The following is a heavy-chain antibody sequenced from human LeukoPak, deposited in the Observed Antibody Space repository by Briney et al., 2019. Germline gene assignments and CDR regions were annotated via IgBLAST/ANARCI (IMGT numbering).Heavy chain of an antibody. V-gene: IGHV3-30*02. CDR3: AKDLEGFTIFGVVIIAGIDY. D-gene: IGHD3-3*01. CDR1: GFTFSSYG. J-gene: IGHJ4*02. CDR2: IRYDGSNK. Sequence: LGGSLRLSCAASGFTFSSYGMHWVRQAPGKGLEWVAFIRYDGSNKYYADSVKGRFTISRDNSKNTLYLQMNSLRAEDTAVYCCAKDLEGFTIFGVVIIAGIDYWGQGTLVTVSS.